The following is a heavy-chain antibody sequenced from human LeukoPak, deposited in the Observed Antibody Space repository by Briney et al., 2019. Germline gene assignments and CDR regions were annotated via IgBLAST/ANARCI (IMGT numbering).Heavy chain of an antibody. CDR2: TYYSGST. Sequence: SETLSLTCTVSGGSISSGGYYWSWIRQHPGKGLEWIGYTYYSGSTYYNPSLKSRVTISVDTSKNQFSLKLSSVTAADTAVYYCARGYCSSTSCFGSTIPFDYWGQGTLVTVSS. CDR1: GGSISSGGYY. J-gene: IGHJ4*02. CDR3: ARGYCSSTSCFGSTIPFDY. V-gene: IGHV4-31*03. D-gene: IGHD2-2*01.